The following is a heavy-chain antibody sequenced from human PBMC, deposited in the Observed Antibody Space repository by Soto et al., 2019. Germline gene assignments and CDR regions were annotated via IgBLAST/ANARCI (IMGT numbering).Heavy chain of an antibody. J-gene: IGHJ5*02. CDR3: ARVFGRGGFVEWLPKYNWFDP. V-gene: IGHV1-18*01. D-gene: IGHD3-3*01. CDR1: GYTFTSYG. Sequence: QVQLVQSGAEVKKPGASVKVSCKASGYTFTSYGISWVRQAPGQGLVWMGWISAYNGNTNYAQKLQGRVTMTTDTSTSTAYMELRSLRSDDTAVYYCARVFGRGGFVEWLPKYNWFDPWGQGTLVTVSS. CDR2: ISAYNGNT.